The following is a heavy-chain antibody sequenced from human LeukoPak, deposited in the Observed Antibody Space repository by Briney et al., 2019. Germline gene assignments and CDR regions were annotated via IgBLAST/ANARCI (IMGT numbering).Heavy chain of an antibody. D-gene: IGHD6-6*01. CDR1: GYTFTAYY. V-gene: IGHV1-2*02. Sequence: ASVKVSCKASGYTFTAYYMHWVRQAPGQGLEWMGWINPNSGGTNYAQKFQGRVTMTRDTSISTAYMELRSLRSDDTAVYYCARGSWQLAEEVYWGQGTLVTISS. CDR2: INPNSGGT. J-gene: IGHJ4*02. CDR3: ARGSWQLAEEVY.